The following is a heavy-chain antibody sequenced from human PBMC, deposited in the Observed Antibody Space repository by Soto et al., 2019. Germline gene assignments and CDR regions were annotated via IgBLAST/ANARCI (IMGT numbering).Heavy chain of an antibody. CDR1: GGSFSGNY. Sequence: QVQLQQWGAGLLKPSETLSLTCAVYGGSFSGNYWTWIRQPPGKGLEWIAEIHHSGSTNYNPSLKSRLTISVDTSNNQFSLKLTSVTAADTAVYYCARGAAVAAAGIDYWGQGSLVTVSS. J-gene: IGHJ4*02. CDR2: IHHSGST. V-gene: IGHV4-34*01. CDR3: ARGAAVAAAGIDY. D-gene: IGHD6-13*01.